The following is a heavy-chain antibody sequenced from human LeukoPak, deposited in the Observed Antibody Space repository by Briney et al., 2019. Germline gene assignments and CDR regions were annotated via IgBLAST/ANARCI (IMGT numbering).Heavy chain of an antibody. V-gene: IGHV3-23*01. CDR3: AKMYVLTGYYTPNFDF. D-gene: IGHD3-9*01. CDR2: VSGSGSST. CDR1: GFTFSSFA. Sequence: GGSLRLSCAASGFTFSSFAMSWVRQAPRKGLEWVSVVSGSGSSTDYADSVKGCFTISRDNSKNTLYLQMSSLSAEDTAVYYCAKMYVLTGYYTPNFDFWGQGTLVTVSS. J-gene: IGHJ4*02.